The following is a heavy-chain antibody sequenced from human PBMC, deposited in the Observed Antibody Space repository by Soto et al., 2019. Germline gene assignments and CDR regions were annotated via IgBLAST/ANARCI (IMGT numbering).Heavy chain of an antibody. D-gene: IGHD3-10*01. CDR3: AKGPDIDLWFGEALFDP. V-gene: IGHV3-23*01. CDR2: ISGSGGST. CDR1: GFTFSSYA. J-gene: IGHJ5*02. Sequence: EVQLLESGGGLVQPGGSLRLSCAASGFTFSSYAMSWVRQAPGKGLEWVSAISGSGGSTYYADSVKDRFTISRDNSKNTLYLQMNSLRAEDTAVYYCAKGPDIDLWFGEALFDPWGQGTLVTVSS.